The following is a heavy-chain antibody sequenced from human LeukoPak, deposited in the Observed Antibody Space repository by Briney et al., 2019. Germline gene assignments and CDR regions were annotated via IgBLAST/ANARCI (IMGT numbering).Heavy chain of an antibody. CDR1: GGSFSGYY. Sequence: SETLSLTCAVYGGSFSGYYWSWIRQPPGKGLEWIGEINHSGSTNYNPSLKSRVTISVDTSKNQFSLKLSSVTAADTAVYYCARGRYRSGYYPWGQGILVNVSS. D-gene: IGHD3-3*01. V-gene: IGHV4-34*01. CDR2: INHSGST. CDR3: ARGRYRSGYYP. J-gene: IGHJ5*02.